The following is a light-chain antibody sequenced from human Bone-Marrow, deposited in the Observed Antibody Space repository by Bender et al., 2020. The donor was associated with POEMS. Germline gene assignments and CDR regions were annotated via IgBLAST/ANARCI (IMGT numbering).Light chain of an antibody. Sequence: QSALTQPASVSGSPGQSITISCTGTSSDVGSYNLVSWYQQHPGKAPKLMIYDGTKRPSGVSNRFSGSRSGNTASLTISGVRAEDEADYYCCSYTGVGVFGTGTKVTVL. CDR2: DGT. J-gene: IGLJ1*01. CDR1: SSDVGSYNL. CDR3: CSYTGVGV. V-gene: IGLV2-23*01.